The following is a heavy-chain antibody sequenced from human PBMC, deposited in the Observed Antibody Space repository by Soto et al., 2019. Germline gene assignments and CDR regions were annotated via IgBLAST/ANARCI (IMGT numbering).Heavy chain of an antibody. CDR2: ISASGSSV. Sequence: GGSLRVSCDVSGFSIGRYAMSWVRQAPGKGLEWISVISASGSSVSYADSVKGRFTISKDNSENTLFLQVNSLRVEDTAVYYCAKDYYYDSTGLFFDSWGQGTLVTVSS. J-gene: IGHJ4*02. D-gene: IGHD3-22*01. CDR3: AKDYYYDSTGLFFDS. V-gene: IGHV3-23*01. CDR1: GFSIGRYA.